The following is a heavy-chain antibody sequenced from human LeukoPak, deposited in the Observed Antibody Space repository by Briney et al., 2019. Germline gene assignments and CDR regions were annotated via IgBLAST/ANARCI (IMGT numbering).Heavy chain of an antibody. D-gene: IGHD6-13*01. V-gene: IGHV1-46*01. Sequence: ASVKVSCKASGYTFTSYYMHWVRQAPGQGLEWMGIINSSGGFTSYVQKFQGRVTVTRDTPTSTVYMEVSSLKSEDTAVYYCARGSGSSNYLADYWGQGTLVTVSS. CDR2: INSSGGFT. J-gene: IGHJ4*02. CDR3: ARGSGSSNYLADY. CDR1: GYTFTSYY.